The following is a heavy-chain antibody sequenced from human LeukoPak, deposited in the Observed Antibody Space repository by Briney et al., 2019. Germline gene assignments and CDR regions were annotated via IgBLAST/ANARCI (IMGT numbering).Heavy chain of an antibody. J-gene: IGHJ4*02. CDR2: TFYRSKWYN. V-gene: IGHV6-1*01. CDR1: GDSVSSNSAA. CDR3: VRELKIDWDPQTHFDY. D-gene: IGHD2-21*01. Sequence: SQTLSLTCAISGDSVSSNSAAWDWIRQSPSRGLEWLGRTFYRSKWYNDYAVSVRGRITITPDTSKNQFSLHLNSVTPEDTAVYYCVRELKIDWDPQTHFDYWGQGTLVTVSS.